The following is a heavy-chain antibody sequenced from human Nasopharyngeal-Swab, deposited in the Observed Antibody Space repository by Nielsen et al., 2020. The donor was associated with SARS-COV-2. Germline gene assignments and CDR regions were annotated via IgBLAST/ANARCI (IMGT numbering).Heavy chain of an antibody. V-gene: IGHV4-34*01. CDR2: ITRRGNT. CDR3: ARVNNGGGIVPASYSFFMDV. Sequence: SETLSLTCGLNGASFSGYYWGWIRQPPGKGLEWIGDITRRGNTNYNPALRSRVTISVATSKGEFSLKLTSVTAADTAIYFCARVNNGGGIVPASYSFFMDVWGKGTSVAVSS. D-gene: IGHD2-2*01. CDR1: GASFSGYY. J-gene: IGHJ6*03.